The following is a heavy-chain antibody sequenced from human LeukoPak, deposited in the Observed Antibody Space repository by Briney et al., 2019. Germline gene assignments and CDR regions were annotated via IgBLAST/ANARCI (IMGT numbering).Heavy chain of an antibody. V-gene: IGHV4-4*08. CDR1: GGSITSHF. CDR2: VSKSGST. Sequence: PSETLSLTCTVSGGSITSHFWTWIRQAPGKGREWVGYVSKSGSTNYNPSLQSRITISVHTSKNQFFLKLTSMTAADTAVYFCARDDYGVFDAFDVWGQGTVVTVSS. D-gene: IGHD3-16*01. CDR3: ARDDYGVFDAFDV. J-gene: IGHJ3*01.